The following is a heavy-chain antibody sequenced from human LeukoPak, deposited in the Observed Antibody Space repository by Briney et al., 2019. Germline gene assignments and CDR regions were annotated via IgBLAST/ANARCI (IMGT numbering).Heavy chain of an antibody. CDR1: GYTFTSYA. CDR2: INTNTGNP. Sequence: ASVTVSFKASGYTFTSYAMNWVRQAPGQGLEWMGWINTNTGNPTYAQGFTGRFVFSLDTSVSTAYLQISSLKAEDTAVYYCARDPYSNLIDYWGQGTLVTVSS. V-gene: IGHV7-4-1*02. CDR3: ARDPYSNLIDY. J-gene: IGHJ4*02. D-gene: IGHD4-11*01.